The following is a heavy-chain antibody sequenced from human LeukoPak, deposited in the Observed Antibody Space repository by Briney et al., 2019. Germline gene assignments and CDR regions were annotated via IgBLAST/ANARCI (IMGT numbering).Heavy chain of an antibody. CDR2: IIPIFGTA. CDR1: GGTFSSYA. Sequence: ASVKVSCKASGGTFSSYAISWVRQAPGQGLEWMGGIIPIFGTANYAQKFQGRVTITADESTSTAYMELSSLRSEDTAVYYCARDVQYYDSSSWTPYYYYYGMDVWGQGTTVTVSS. V-gene: IGHV1-69*13. J-gene: IGHJ6*02. CDR3: ARDVQYYDSSSWTPYYYYYGMDV. D-gene: IGHD6-13*01.